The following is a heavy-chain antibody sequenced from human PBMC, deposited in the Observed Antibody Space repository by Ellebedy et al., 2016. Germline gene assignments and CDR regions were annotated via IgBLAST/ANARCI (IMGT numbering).Heavy chain of an antibody. CDR2: TYYRSKWYN. J-gene: IGHJ5*02. CDR3: ARDVGLRGYNWNDLRFDP. V-gene: IGHV6-1*01. D-gene: IGHD1-20*01. Sequence: SETLSLTCAISGDSVSSNSAAWNWIRQSPSRGLEWLGRTYYRSKWYNDYAVSVKSRITINPDTSKNQFSLQLNSVTPEDTAVYYCARDVGLRGYNWNDLRFDPWGQGTLVTVSS. CDR1: GDSVSSNSAA.